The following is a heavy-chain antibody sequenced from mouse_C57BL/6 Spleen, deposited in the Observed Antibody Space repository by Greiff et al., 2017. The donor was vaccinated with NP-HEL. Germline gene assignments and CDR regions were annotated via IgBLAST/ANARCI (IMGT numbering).Heavy chain of an antibody. Sequence: QVQLQQPGAELVRPGSSVKLSCKASGYTFTSYWMHWVKQRPIQGLEWIGNIDPSDSETHYNQKFKDKATLTVDKSSSTAYMQLSSLTSEDSAVYYCARGDDYDGRFAYWGQGTLVTVSA. J-gene: IGHJ3*01. V-gene: IGHV1-52*01. CDR2: IDPSDSET. CDR1: GYTFTSYW. CDR3: ARGDDYDGRFAY. D-gene: IGHD2-4*01.